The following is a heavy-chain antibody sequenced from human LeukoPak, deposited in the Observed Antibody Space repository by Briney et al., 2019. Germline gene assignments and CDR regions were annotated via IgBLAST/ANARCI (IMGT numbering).Heavy chain of an antibody. J-gene: IGHJ4*02. CDR1: GFTFSSYG. Sequence: PGGSLRLSCAASGFTFSSYGMHWVRQAPGKGLEWVAFIRYDGSNKYYADSVKGRFTISRDNSKNTLYLQMNSLRAEDTAVYYCAKPYDSSGYSGDYWGQGTLVTVSS. CDR2: IRYDGSNK. CDR3: AKPYDSSGYSGDY. D-gene: IGHD3-22*01. V-gene: IGHV3-30*02.